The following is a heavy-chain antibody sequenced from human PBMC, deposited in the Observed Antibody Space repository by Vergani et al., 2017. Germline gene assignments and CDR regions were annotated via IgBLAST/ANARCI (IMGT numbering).Heavy chain of an antibody. D-gene: IGHD2-2*01. CDR1: GFTFSSYC. V-gene: IGHV3-21*01. CDR2: ISSSSSYI. CDR3: ARDGNIVVVPAADTDRNWFDP. J-gene: IGHJ5*02. Sequence: EVQLVESGGGLVKPGGSLRLSCAASGFTFSSYCMNWVRQAPGKGLEWVSSISSSSSYIYYADSVKGRFTISRDNAKNSLYLQMNSLRAEDTAVYYCARDGNIVVVPAADTDRNWFDPWGQGTLVTVSS.